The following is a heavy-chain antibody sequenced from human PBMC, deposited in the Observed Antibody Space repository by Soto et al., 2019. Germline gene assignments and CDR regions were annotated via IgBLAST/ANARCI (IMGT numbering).Heavy chain of an antibody. J-gene: IGHJ6*02. CDR1: GFTFDDYA. CDR2: ISWNSGSI. CDR3: AKGKAGVSPYYYYGMDV. D-gene: IGHD3-10*01. Sequence: EVQLVESGGGLVQPGRSLRLSCAASGFTFDDYAMHWVRQAPGKGLEWVSGISWNSGSIGYADSVKGRFTISRDNAKNSLYLQMNSLRAEDTALYYCAKGKAGVSPYYYYGMDVWGQGTTVTVSS. V-gene: IGHV3-9*01.